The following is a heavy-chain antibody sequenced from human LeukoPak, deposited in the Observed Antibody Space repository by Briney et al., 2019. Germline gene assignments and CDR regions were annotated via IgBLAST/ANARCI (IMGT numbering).Heavy chain of an antibody. CDR3: ARGLLDFDY. CDR1: GVSISSGSYY. D-gene: IGHD2-15*01. Sequence: PSETLSLTCTVSGVSISSGSYYWTWIRQPAGKGLEWIGRLYSSGSTNYNPSLKSRVSISVDTSKNQFSLKLSSVTAADTAVYYCARGLLDFDYWGQGTLVTVSS. J-gene: IGHJ4*02. CDR2: LYSSGST. V-gene: IGHV4-61*02.